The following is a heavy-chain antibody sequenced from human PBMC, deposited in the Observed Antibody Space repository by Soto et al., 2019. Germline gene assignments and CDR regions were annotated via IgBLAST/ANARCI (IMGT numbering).Heavy chain of an antibody. V-gene: IGHV4-4*07. J-gene: IGHJ4*02. Sequence: ETLSLTCTVSGGSINTFYWSWVRQPAGKGLEWIGRIFSSGSTSFNPSLESRVAMSVDTSKNHFSLNLSSVTAADMAVYYCAREASYSAYNFAHGIQLWSFDFWGQGALVTVSS. CDR2: IFSSGST. CDR1: GGSINTFY. CDR3: AREASYSAYNFAHGIQLWSFDF. D-gene: IGHD5-12*01.